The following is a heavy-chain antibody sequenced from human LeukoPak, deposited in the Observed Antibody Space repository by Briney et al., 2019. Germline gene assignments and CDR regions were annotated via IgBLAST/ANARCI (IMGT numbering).Heavy chain of an antibody. CDR3: ARDKDYDFWSGYYTTFDY. CDR1: GYTLTELS. CDR2: FDPEDGET. D-gene: IGHD3-3*01. J-gene: IGHJ4*02. V-gene: IGHV1-24*01. Sequence: ASVKVSCKVSGYTLTELSMHWVRQAPGKGLEWMGGFDPEDGETIYAQKFQGRVTITRDTSASTAYMELSSLRSEDTAVYYCARDKDYDFWSGYYTTFDYWGQGTLVTVSS.